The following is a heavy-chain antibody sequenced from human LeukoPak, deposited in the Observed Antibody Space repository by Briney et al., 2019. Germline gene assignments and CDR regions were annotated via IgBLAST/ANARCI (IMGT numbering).Heavy chain of an antibody. CDR1: GYTFTGYY. Sequence: ASVKVSCKASGYTFTGYYMHWVRQAPGQGLEWMGWMNPNSGNTGYAQKFQGRVTMTRNTSISTAYMELSSLRSEDTAVYYCARGLSVVPAAIFSSGPFDPWGQGTLVTVSS. J-gene: IGHJ5*02. CDR2: MNPNSGNT. D-gene: IGHD2-2*01. V-gene: IGHV1-8*02. CDR3: ARGLSVVPAAIFSSGPFDP.